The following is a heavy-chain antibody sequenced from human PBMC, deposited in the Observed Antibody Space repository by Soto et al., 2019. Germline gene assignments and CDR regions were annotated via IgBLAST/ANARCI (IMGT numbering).Heavy chain of an antibody. J-gene: IGHJ4*02. CDR2: IKEDGSEK. CDR3: ARLRKGGFCDY. Sequence: EVQLVESGGGLVQPGGFLRLSCAASEFTFSNFWMSWVRQAPGKGLEWVANIKEDGSEKYYVAAVKGRFTISRDSAKNSLYLQMDSLRAEDTAVYYCARLRKGGFCDYWGQGSLVTVST. D-gene: IGHD1-26*01. CDR1: EFTFSNFW. V-gene: IGHV3-7*03.